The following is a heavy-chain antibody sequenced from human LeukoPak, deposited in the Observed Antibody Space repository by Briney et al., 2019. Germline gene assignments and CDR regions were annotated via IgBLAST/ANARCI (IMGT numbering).Heavy chain of an antibody. D-gene: IGHD2/OR15-2a*01. J-gene: IGHJ1*01. CDR3: ARDSLGNSGRAC. Sequence: GGSLRLSCAAPGFTFSSYWLSWVRQGSGKGLEWVANIKQDGSEKYYVDSVKGRFTISRDNAKNSLYLQMNSLRAEDTAVYYCARDSLGNSGRACWGQGTLVTVSS. V-gene: IGHV3-7*05. CDR1: GFTFSSYW. CDR2: IKQDGSEK.